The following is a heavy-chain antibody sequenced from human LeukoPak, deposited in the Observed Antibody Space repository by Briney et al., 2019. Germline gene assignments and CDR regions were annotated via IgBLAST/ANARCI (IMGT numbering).Heavy chain of an antibody. CDR3: ARATAVAGYFDY. CDR2: ISYDGSNK. CDR1: GFTFSSYA. J-gene: IGHJ4*02. D-gene: IGHD6-19*01. Sequence: GGSLRLSCAASGFTFSSYAMHWVRQAPGKGLEWVAVISYDGSNKYYADSVKGRFTISRDNSKNTLYLQMNSLRAEDTAVYYCARATAVAGYFDYWGQGTLVTVPS. V-gene: IGHV3-30-3*01.